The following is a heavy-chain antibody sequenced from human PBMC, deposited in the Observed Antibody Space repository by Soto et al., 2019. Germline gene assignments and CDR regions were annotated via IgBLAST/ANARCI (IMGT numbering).Heavy chain of an antibody. CDR2: IYYSGST. Sequence: PSETPSLSCTVSGGSMCSGGYYWSWIRQHPGKGLEWIGYIYYSGSTYYNPSLKSRVTISVDTSKNQFSLKLSSVTAADTAVYYCARVKTYYDFWSGLTWGQGTLVTVSS. CDR1: GGSMCSGGYY. CDR3: ARVKTYYDFWSGLT. D-gene: IGHD3-3*01. J-gene: IGHJ5*02. V-gene: IGHV4-31*03.